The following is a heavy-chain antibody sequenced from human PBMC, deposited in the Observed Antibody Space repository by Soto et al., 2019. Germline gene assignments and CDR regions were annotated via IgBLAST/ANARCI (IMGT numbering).Heavy chain of an antibody. CDR1: GGTFSSYA. CDR2: IIPIFGTA. CDR3: ASRGYSGYDTFDY. D-gene: IGHD5-12*01. Sequence: SVKVSCKASGGTFSSYAISWVRQAPGQGLEWVGGIIPIFGTANYAQKFQGRVTITADESTSTAYMELSSLRSEDTAVYYCASRGYSGYDTFDYWGQGTLVTVSS. V-gene: IGHV1-69*13. J-gene: IGHJ4*02.